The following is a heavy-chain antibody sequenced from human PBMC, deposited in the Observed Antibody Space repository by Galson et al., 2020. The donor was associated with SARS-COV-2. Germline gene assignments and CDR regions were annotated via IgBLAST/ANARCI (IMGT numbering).Heavy chain of an antibody. CDR2: ISWNSGSI. CDR1: GFTFDDYA. CDR3: AIPDLEWLLDY. D-gene: IGHD3-3*01. Sequence: SLKISCAASGFTFDDYAMHWVRQAPGKGLEWVSGISWNSGSIGYADSVKGRFTISRDNAKNSLYLQMNSLRAEDTALYYCAIPDLEWLLDYWGQGTLVTVSS. J-gene: IGHJ4*02. V-gene: IGHV3-9*01.